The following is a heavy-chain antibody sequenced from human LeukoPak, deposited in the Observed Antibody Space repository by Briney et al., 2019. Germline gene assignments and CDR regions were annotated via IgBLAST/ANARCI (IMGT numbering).Heavy chain of an antibody. CDR1: GYTFTGYY. J-gene: IGHJ3*02. V-gene: IGHV1-2*02. CDR3: ARDLVVVVPAAPPDAFDI. D-gene: IGHD2-2*01. CDR2: INPNSGGT. Sequence: ASVKVSCKASGYTFTGYYMHWVRQPPGQGLEWMGWINPNSGGTNYAQKFQGRVTMTRDTSISTAYMELSRLRSDDTAVYYCARDLVVVVPAAPPDAFDIWGQGTMVTVSS.